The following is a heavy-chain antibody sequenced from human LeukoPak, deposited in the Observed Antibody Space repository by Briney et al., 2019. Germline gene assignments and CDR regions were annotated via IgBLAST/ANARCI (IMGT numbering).Heavy chain of an antibody. Sequence: GGSLRLSCAASGFTFSTYGMHWVRQAPGKGLEWVAFIRYDGSNKYYADSVKGRFTISRDNSKNTLYLQMNSLRAEDTAVYYCAKDKDYDFWSGDAFDIWGQGTMVTVSS. CDR1: GFTFSTYG. D-gene: IGHD3-3*01. V-gene: IGHV3-30*02. CDR2: IRYDGSNK. CDR3: AKDKDYDFWSGDAFDI. J-gene: IGHJ3*02.